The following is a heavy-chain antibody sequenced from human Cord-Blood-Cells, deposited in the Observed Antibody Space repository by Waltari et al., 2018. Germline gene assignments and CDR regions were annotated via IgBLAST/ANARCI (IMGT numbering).Heavy chain of an antibody. CDR2: IIPIFGTA. CDR1: GGTFSSYS. V-gene: IGHV1-69*01. CDR3: AREVVRRLDAFDI. J-gene: IGHJ3*02. Sequence: VQLVQSGAAVKKPGASVKVSCKASGGTFSSYSLSRVSQAPGQGLEWMGGIIPIFGTANYAQKFQGRVTITADESTSTAYMELSSLRSEDTAVYYCAREVVRRLDAFDIWGQGTMVTVSS. D-gene: IGHD3-10*02.